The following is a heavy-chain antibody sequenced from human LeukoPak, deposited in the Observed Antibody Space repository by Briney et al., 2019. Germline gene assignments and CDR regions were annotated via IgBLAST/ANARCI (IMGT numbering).Heavy chain of an antibody. J-gene: IGHJ6*02. CDR2: INSDGSST. Sequence: GGSLRLSCAASGFTFSSYWMHWVRQAPGKGLVWVSRINSDGSSTSYADSVKGRFTFSRDNAKNTLYLQMNSLRAEDTAVYYCARELLPSGLAPHLGMDVWGQGTTVTVSS. D-gene: IGHD2-21*01. CDR3: ARELLPSGLAPHLGMDV. V-gene: IGHV3-74*01. CDR1: GFTFSSYW.